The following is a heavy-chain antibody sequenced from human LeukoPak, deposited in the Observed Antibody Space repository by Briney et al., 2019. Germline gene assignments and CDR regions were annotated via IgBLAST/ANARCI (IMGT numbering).Heavy chain of an antibody. V-gene: IGHV3-48*01. D-gene: IGHD3-16*02. J-gene: IGHJ4*02. CDR1: GFTFSTYG. CDR3: ARGSSIDYVWGTYRQFDY. Sequence: GGSLRLSCAASGFTFSTYGMNWVRQAPGKGLEWLSYISSSHSTIYSADSVKGRSTISRDNAKNSLYLQMNSLRAEDTAVYYCARGSSIDYVWGTYRQFDYWGQGTLVTVSS. CDR2: ISSSHSTI.